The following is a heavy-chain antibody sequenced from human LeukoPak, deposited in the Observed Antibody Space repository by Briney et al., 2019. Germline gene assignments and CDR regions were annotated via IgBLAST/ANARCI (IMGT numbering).Heavy chain of an antibody. CDR3: ASDYGGKRDAFDI. CDR2: ISSSSSYI. Sequence: GGSLRLSCAASGLTFSSYSMNWVRQAPGKGLEWVSSISSSSSYIYYAVSVKGRFTISRDNAKNLLYLQMNSLRAEDTAVYYCASDYGGKRDAFDIWGQGTMVTVSS. CDR1: GLTFSSYS. V-gene: IGHV3-21*01. J-gene: IGHJ3*02. D-gene: IGHD4-23*01.